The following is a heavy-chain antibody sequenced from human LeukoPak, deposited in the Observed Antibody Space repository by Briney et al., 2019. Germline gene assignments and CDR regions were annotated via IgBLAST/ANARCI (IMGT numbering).Heavy chain of an antibody. CDR2: IYPGDSDT. D-gene: IGHD6-13*01. CDR1: GYSFTSYW. V-gene: IGHV5-51*01. Sequence: GESLKISCKGSGYSFTSYWIGWVRQMPGKGLEWMGIIYPGDSDTRYSPSFQGQVTISADKSISTAYLQCSSLKASDTAMYYCAIAAAGVTDTSFWSSPWGQGTLVTVSS. CDR3: AIAAAGVTDTSFWSSP. J-gene: IGHJ5*02.